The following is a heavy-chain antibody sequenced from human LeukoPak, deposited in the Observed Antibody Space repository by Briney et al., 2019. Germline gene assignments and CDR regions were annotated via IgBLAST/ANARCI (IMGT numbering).Heavy chain of an antibody. CDR2: IYYSGST. J-gene: IGHJ6*03. CDR1: GGSISSYY. D-gene: IGHD3-10*01. Sequence: PSETLSLTCTVSGGSISSYYWSWIRQPPGKGLEWIGYIYYSGSTNYNPSLKSRVTISVDTSKNQFSLKLSPVTAADTAVYYCARAYYYGSGSSLDYYYYMDVWGKGTTVTVSS. V-gene: IGHV4-59*01. CDR3: ARAYYYGSGSSLDYYYYMDV.